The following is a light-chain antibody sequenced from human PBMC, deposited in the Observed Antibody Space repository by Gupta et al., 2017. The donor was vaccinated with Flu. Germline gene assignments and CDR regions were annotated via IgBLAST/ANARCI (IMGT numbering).Light chain of an antibody. CDR3: QQANQYPRT. CDR2: GAS. J-gene: IGKJ1*01. Sequence: PSFLSASVGDRVTIPCRASQGISSYLAWYQQTPGQAPKLLIYGASTLQSGVPSRFSGSGSGTEFTLTISSLQPEDFASYYCQQANQYPRTFGQGTKVEIK. CDR1: QGISSY. V-gene: IGKV1-9*01.